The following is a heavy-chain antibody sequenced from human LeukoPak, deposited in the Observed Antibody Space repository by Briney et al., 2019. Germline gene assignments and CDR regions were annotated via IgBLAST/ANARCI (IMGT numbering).Heavy chain of an antibody. V-gene: IGHV3-23*01. CDR3: AKGWRRDGYNERFDY. Sequence: PGGSLRLSCAASGFTFSSYAMSWVCQAPGKGLEWVSAISGSGGSTYYADSVKGRFTISRDNSKNTLYLQMNSLRAEDTAVYYCAKGWRRDGYNERFDYWGQGTLVTVSS. D-gene: IGHD5-24*01. J-gene: IGHJ4*02. CDR2: ISGSGGST. CDR1: GFTFSSYA.